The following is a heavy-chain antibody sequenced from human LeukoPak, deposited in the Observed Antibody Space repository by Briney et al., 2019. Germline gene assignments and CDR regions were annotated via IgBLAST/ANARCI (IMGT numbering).Heavy chain of an antibody. CDR1: GFTFSTYG. J-gene: IGHJ4*02. CDR2: ISFHGSNK. V-gene: IGHV3-30*18. D-gene: IGHD6-13*01. CDR3: AKERGAAAATVYFDY. Sequence: GGSLRLSCTASGFTFSTYGMHWVRQAPGKGLEWVAVISFHGSNKKYADSVKGRFTISRDNSKNTVYLQMNSLRAEDTAVYYCAKERGAAAATVYFDYWGQGTQVTVSS.